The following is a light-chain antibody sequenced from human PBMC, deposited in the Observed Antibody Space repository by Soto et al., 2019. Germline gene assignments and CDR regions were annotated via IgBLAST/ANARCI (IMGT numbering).Light chain of an antibody. Sequence: QSVLTQPASVSGSPGQSITISCTGTSSDVGGYNYLSWYQHHPGKAPKLMIFDVSNRPSGVSNRFSGSKSGNTASLTISGLQPEDEADYYCGSYTTSNTRQIVFGTGTKVTVL. CDR2: DVS. CDR3: GSYTTSNTRQIV. CDR1: SSDVGGYNY. V-gene: IGLV2-14*03. J-gene: IGLJ1*01.